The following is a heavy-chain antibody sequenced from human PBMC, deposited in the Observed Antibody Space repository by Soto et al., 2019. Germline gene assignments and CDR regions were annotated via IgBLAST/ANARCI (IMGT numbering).Heavy chain of an antibody. CDR3: ARERYQVISDGMDV. CDR1: GYTFPGYY. CDR2: INTETGGT. V-gene: IGHV1-2*02. Sequence: ASVKVSCKGSGYTFPGYYGHWGRQAPGKGLEGVGWINTETGGTICAQKFQGGVTLSRETSINTAYLELSRLRFDDAAVYFCARERYQVISDGMDVWGQGTTVTVSS. J-gene: IGHJ6*02. D-gene: IGHD2-2*01.